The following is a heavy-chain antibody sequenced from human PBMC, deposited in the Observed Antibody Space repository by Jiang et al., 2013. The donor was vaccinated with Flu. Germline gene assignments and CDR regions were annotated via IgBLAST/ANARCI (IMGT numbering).Heavy chain of an antibody. CDR2: ISSSSSTI. D-gene: IGHD6-19*01. Sequence: GGLVQPGGSLRLSCAASGFTFSSYSMNWVRQAPGKGLEWVSYISSSSSTIYYADSVKGRFTISRDNAKNSLYLQMNSLRAEDTAVYYCARERPYSSGWYGIYDYWGQGTLVTVSS. V-gene: IGHV3-48*01. CDR3: ARERPYSSGWYGIYDY. J-gene: IGHJ4*02. CDR1: GFTFSSYS.